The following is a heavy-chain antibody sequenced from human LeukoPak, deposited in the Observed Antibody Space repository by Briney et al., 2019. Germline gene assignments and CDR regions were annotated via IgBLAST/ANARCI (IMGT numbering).Heavy chain of an antibody. CDR1: GYTFTGYY. Sequence: GASVKVSCKASGYTFTGYYMHWVRQAPGQGLEWMGWINPNSGGTNYAQKFQGRVTMTRDTSISTAYMELSRLRSDDTAVYYCARESRLLESWQCDPWGQGTLVTVSS. CDR2: INPNSGGT. CDR3: ARESRLLESWQCDP. V-gene: IGHV1-2*02. D-gene: IGHD3-3*01. J-gene: IGHJ5*02.